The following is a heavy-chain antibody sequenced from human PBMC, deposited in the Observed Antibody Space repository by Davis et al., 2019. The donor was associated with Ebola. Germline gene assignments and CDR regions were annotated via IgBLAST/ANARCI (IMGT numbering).Heavy chain of an antibody. V-gene: IGHV4-39*01. CDR2: IYYSGST. Sequence: PSETLSLTCTVSGGSISSSSYYWGWIRQPPGKGLEWIGSIYYSGSTYYNPSLKSRVTISVDTSKNQFSLKLSSVTAADTAVYYCARRWGYSSGWEAPRGNWFDPWGQGTLVTVSS. J-gene: IGHJ5*02. D-gene: IGHD6-19*01. CDR1: GGSISSSSYY. CDR3: ARRWGYSSGWEAPRGNWFDP.